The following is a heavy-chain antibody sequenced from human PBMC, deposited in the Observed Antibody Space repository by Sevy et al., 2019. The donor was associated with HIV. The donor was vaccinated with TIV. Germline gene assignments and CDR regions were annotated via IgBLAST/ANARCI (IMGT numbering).Heavy chain of an antibody. CDR2: VSTSGST. CDR3: ARLRWDLVVVPGATPGCYFDQ. V-gene: IGHV4-4*08. J-gene: IGHJ4*02. Sequence: SETLSLTCTVSGDSINTYYWSWIRQPPGKGLEWIGYVSTSGSTNYNPSLKSRGSMSLGTSRNQVSLKVTSVTAADAAVYYCARLRWDLVVVPGATPGCYFDQWGQGTLVTVSS. CDR1: GDSINTYY. D-gene: IGHD2-2*01.